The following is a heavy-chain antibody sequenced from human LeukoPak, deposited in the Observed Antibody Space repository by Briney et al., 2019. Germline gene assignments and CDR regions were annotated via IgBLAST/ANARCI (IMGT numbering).Heavy chain of an antibody. CDR3: ARADSMGGYFDY. J-gene: IGHJ4*02. D-gene: IGHD2/OR15-2a*01. CDR2: IYTSGST. Sequence: SETLSLTCTVSGGSMSSYYWSWIRQPAGKGLEWIGRIYTSGSTNYNPSLKSRVTISVDTSKNQFSLKLSSVTAADTAVYYCARADSMGGYFDYWGQGTLVTVSS. V-gene: IGHV4-4*07. CDR1: GGSMSSYY.